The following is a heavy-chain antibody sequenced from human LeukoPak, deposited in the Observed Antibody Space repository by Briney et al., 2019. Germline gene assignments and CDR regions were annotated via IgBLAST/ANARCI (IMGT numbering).Heavy chain of an antibody. CDR1: GGSISSHY. CDR3: ARAPSVAIHWWYFDY. V-gene: IGHV4-59*11. CDR2: IYYSGST. Sequence: SETLSLTCTVSGGSISSHYWSWIRQPPGKGLEWIGYIYYSGSTNYNPSLKSRVTISVDTSKNQFSLKLSSVAAADTAVYYCARAPSVAIHWWYFDYWGQGTLVTVSS. J-gene: IGHJ4*02. D-gene: IGHD2-8*02.